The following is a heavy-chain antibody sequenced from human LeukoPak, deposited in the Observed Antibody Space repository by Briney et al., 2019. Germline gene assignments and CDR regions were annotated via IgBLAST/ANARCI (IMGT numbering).Heavy chain of an antibody. CDR2: IKSISDGGTT. Sequence: GGSLRLSCAASGFTFSNAWMSWVRQAPGKGLEWVGRIKSISDGGTTDDAAPVKGRFTISRDDSKDTLYLQMNSLNTEDTAVYYCSTEISGFKFQHWGQGTLVTVSS. J-gene: IGHJ1*01. CDR3: STEISGFKFQH. V-gene: IGHV3-15*01. D-gene: IGHD3-22*01. CDR1: GFTFSNAW.